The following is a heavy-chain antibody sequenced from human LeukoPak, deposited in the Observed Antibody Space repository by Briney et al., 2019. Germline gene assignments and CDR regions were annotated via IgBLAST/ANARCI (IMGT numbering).Heavy chain of an antibody. D-gene: IGHD1-26*01. J-gene: IGHJ3*02. CDR3: ARHKLEWELHPLALDI. Sequence: SETLSLTCTVSGGSISSSSYYWGWIRQPPGKGLEWIGSIYYSGSTYYNPSLKSRVTISVDTSKTQFSLKLSSVTAADTAVYYCARHKLEWELHPLALDIWGQGTMVTVSS. CDR2: IYYSGST. CDR1: GGSISSSSYY. V-gene: IGHV4-39*01.